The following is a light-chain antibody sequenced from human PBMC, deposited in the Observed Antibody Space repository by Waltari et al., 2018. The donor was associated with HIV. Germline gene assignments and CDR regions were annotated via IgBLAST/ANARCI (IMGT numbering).Light chain of an antibody. CDR2: EVS. V-gene: IGLV2-23*02. CDR3: CSYAGSSTWV. J-gene: IGLJ3*02. Sequence: QSALTQPASVSGSPGQSITISCTGTSSDVGRYNLVSWYHQHPGKAPKLMIYEVSKRPSGVSNRFSGSKSGNTASLTISGLQAEDEADYYCCSYAGSSTWVFGGGTKLTVL. CDR1: SSDVGRYNL.